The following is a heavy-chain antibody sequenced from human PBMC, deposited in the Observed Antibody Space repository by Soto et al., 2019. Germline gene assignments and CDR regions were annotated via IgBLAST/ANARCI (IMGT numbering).Heavy chain of an antibody. D-gene: IGHD2-15*01. J-gene: IGHJ6*02. CDR1: GGSISSGDYY. V-gene: IGHV4-30-4*01. CDR3: AKGGCSGGSCYVRTYYYYYGMDV. Sequence: SETLSLTCTVSGGSISSGDYYWSWIRQPPGKGLEWIGYIYYSGSTYYNPSLKSRVTISVDTSKNQFSLKLSSVTAADTAVYYCAKGGCSGGSCYVRTYYYYYGMDVWGQGTTVTVSS. CDR2: IYYSGST.